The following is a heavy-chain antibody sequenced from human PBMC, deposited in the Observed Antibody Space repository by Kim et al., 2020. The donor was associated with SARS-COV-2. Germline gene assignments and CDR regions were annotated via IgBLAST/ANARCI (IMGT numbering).Heavy chain of an antibody. CDR2: IIPIFGST. J-gene: IGHJ6*02. CDR1: GGTFSSYV. CDR3: ARGLRVLEWFASPIGMGV. V-gene: IGHV1-69*13. Sequence: SVKVSCKASGGTFSSYVISWVRQAPGQGLEWVGGIIPIFGSTNYAQKFQSRVSITADESASTVYMELNRLRSSDTAMYFCARGLRVLEWFASPIGMGVWGQGTTVTVSS. D-gene: IGHD3-3*01.